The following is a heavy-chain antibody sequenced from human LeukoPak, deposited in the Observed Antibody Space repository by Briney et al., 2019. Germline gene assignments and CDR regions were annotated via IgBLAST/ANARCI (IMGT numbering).Heavy chain of an antibody. CDR1: GFTFSSYA. V-gene: IGHV3-64*01. Sequence: PGGSLRLSCAASGFTFSSYAMHWVRQAPGKGLEYVSAISSNGGSTYYANSVKGRFTISRDNSKNTLYLQMGSLRAEDMAVYYCARATLYKPYHYDSSGYYDAFDIWGQGTMVTVSS. CDR3: ARATLYKPYHYDSSGYYDAFDI. D-gene: IGHD3-22*01. J-gene: IGHJ3*02. CDR2: ISSNGGST.